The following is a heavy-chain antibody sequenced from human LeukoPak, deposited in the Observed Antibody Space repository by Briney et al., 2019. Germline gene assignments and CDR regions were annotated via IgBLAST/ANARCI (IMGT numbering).Heavy chain of an antibody. CDR2: INPSGGST. V-gene: IGHV1-46*01. Sequence: ASVKVSCKASGYTFTGYYMHWVRQAPGQGLEWMGIINPSGGSTSYAQKFQGRVTMTRDMSTSTVYMELSSLRSDDTAVYYCARDTGYSSGWYRYYYMDVWGKGTTVTVSS. CDR1: GYTFTGYY. J-gene: IGHJ6*03. D-gene: IGHD6-19*01. CDR3: ARDTGYSSGWYRYYYMDV.